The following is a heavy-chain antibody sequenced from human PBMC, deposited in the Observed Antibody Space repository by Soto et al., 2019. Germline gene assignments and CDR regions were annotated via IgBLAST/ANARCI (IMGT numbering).Heavy chain of an antibody. CDR3: ARESWYSDSSGNYYSNYFDS. Sequence: QVQLVESGGGVVQPGRSRSLSCAASGFSFSDYPMHWVRQAPGKGLEWVASISSTGMKEYYGDSVKGRLTISRDTSKNTLYLQMSSLRAEDTAVYYCARESWYSDSSGNYYSNYFDSWGQGTLVTVSS. V-gene: IGHV3-30*04. CDR2: ISSTGMKE. CDR1: GFSFSDYP. J-gene: IGHJ4*02. D-gene: IGHD3-22*01.